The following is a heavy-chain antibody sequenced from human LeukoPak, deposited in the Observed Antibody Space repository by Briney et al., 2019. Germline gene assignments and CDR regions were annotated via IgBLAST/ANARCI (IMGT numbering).Heavy chain of an antibody. CDR2: IIHTGST. CDR1: GVSFNNYY. D-gene: IGHD3-3*01. V-gene: IGHV4-34*01. Sequence: SETLSLTCAVYGVSFNNYYWSWIRQPPGKGLEWIGEIIHTGSTNYSPSLKSRVTFSIDTSKNQFSLKLSSVTAADTAMYYCARGGSGTYPLDAFDIWGQGTMVTVSS. J-gene: IGHJ3*02. CDR3: ARGGSGTYPLDAFDI.